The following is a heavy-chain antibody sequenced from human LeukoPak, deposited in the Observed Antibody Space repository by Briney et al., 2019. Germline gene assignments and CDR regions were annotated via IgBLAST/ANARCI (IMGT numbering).Heavy chain of an antibody. CDR2: INSDGSST. CDR1: GFTFSNYW. J-gene: IGHJ4*02. Sequence: GGSLRLSCAASGFTFSNYWMHWVRQAPGKGLVWDSRINSDGSSTSYADSVKGRFTISRDNAKNTLYPQMNSLRAEDTAVYYCARGADYGGNSGPFDYWGQGTLVTVSS. D-gene: IGHD4-23*01. V-gene: IGHV3-74*01. CDR3: ARGADYGGNSGPFDY.